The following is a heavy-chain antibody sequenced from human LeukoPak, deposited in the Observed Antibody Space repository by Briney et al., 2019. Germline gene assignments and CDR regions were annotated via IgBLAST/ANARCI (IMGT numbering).Heavy chain of an antibody. CDR1: GGSISSYY. V-gene: IGHV4-59*01. J-gene: IGHJ5*02. CDR3: ARQSGYSSGWYWFDP. Sequence: SETLSLTCTVSGGSISSYYWSWIRQPPGKGLEWIGYIYYSGSTNYNPSLQSRVTISLDTSKNQFSLKLSSVTAADTAVYYCARQSGYSSGWYWFDPWGQGTLVTVSS. D-gene: IGHD6-19*01. CDR2: IYYSGST.